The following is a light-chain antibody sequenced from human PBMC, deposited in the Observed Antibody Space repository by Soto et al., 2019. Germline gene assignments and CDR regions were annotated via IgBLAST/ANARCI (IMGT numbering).Light chain of an antibody. J-gene: IGLJ2*01. CDR2: EVS. CDR1: SSDVGGYNY. V-gene: IGLV2-8*01. Sequence: QSALTQPPSASGSPGQSVTISCTGTSSDVGGYNYVSWYQQHPSKAPKLMIYEVSKRPSGVPDRFSGSKSGNTASLSVSGLQADDEADYYCSSYAGSNNLLFGGGTKVTVL. CDR3: SSYAGSNNLL.